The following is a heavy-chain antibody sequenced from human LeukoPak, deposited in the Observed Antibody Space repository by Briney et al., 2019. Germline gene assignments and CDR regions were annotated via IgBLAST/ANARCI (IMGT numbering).Heavy chain of an antibody. CDR2: IDPNSGGT. Sequence: GASVKVSCKASGYIFTGYYMHWVRQAPGQGLEWMGWIDPNSGGTNYAQKFQGRVTMTGDTSISTAYMELSRLRSDDTAVYYCARVGAFDAFDIWGQGTMVTVSS. CDR3: ARVGAFDAFDI. J-gene: IGHJ3*02. D-gene: IGHD1-26*01. CDR1: GYIFTGYY. V-gene: IGHV1-2*02.